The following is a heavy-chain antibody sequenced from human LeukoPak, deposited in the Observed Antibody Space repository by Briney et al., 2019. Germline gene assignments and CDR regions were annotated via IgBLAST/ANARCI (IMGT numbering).Heavy chain of an antibody. Sequence: GGSLRLSCAASGFTVSSNYMSWVRQAPGKGLEWVSVIYSGGSTYYADSVKGRFTISRDNSKNTLYLQMNSLRAEDTAVYYCAKGALAVAGTFDYWGQGTLVTVSS. D-gene: IGHD6-19*01. CDR1: GFTVSSNY. V-gene: IGHV3-53*01. J-gene: IGHJ4*02. CDR2: IYSGGST. CDR3: AKGALAVAGTFDY.